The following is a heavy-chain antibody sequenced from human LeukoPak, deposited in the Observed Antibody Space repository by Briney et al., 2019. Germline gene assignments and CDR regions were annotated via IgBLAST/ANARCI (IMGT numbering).Heavy chain of an antibody. D-gene: IGHD6-13*01. Sequence: SETLSLTCTVSGGSISSGTYYWTWIRQLAGKGLEWIGRIYTSGSTSYNPSLKSRVTMSVDTSKNQFSLKLSSVTAADTAVYYCARAYSPPQWSPFDYWGQGTLVTVSS. CDR1: GGSISSGTYY. CDR2: IYTSGST. CDR3: ARAYSPPQWSPFDY. V-gene: IGHV4-61*02. J-gene: IGHJ4*02.